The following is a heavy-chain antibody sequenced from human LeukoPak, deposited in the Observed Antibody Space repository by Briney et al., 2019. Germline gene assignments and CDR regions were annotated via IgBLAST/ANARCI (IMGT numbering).Heavy chain of an antibody. D-gene: IGHD4-23*01. CDR1: GFSFSSYW. V-gene: IGHV3-7*01. CDR3: ARDTDYGGNSEFFDY. J-gene: IGHJ4*02. Sequence: PGGSLRLSCAASGFSFSSYWMSWVRQAPGKGLEWVANIKQDGSEKYYVDSVKGRFTISRDNAKNSLYLQMNSLRAEDTAVYYCARDTDYGGNSEFFDYWGQGTLVTVSS. CDR2: IKQDGSEK.